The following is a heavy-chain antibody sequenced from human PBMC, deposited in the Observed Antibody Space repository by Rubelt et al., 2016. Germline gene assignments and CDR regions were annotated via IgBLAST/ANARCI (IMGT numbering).Heavy chain of an antibody. CDR3: ATGIVVVPAHVPSRDY. V-gene: IGHV1-24*01. J-gene: IGHJ4*02. CDR1: GYTLTELS. D-gene: IGHD2-2*01. Sequence: QVQLVQSGAEVKKPGASVKVSCKVSGYTLTELSMHWVRQAPGKGLEWMGGFDPEDGETIYAQKFQGKGTMTEETSTGTAYMELSSLRSEDTAVYYWATGIVVVPAHVPSRDYWGQGTLVTVSS. CDR2: FDPEDGET.